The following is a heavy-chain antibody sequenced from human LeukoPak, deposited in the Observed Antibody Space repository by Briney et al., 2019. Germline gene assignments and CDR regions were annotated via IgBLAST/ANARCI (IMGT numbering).Heavy chain of an antibody. CDR2: INHSGST. CDR1: GGSFSGYY. D-gene: IGHD3-10*01. Sequence: SETLSLTCAVYGGSFSGYYWSWIRQPPGKGLEWIGEINHSGSTNYNPSLKSRVTISVDTSKNQFSLKLSSVTAVDTAVYYCARKENVYYYFDYWGQGTLVIVSS. J-gene: IGHJ4*02. V-gene: IGHV4-34*01. CDR3: ARKENVYYYFDY.